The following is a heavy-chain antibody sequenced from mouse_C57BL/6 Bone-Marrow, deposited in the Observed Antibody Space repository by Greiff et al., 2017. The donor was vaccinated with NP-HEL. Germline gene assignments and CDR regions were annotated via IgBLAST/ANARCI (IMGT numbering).Heavy chain of an antibody. CDR3: ARDAYYGSSYAFAY. Sequence: VQLQQSGPELVKPGASVKIPCKASGYTFTDYNMDWVKQSPGQSLEWIGDINPNNGGTIYNQKFKGKATLTVDKSSSTAYMELRSLTSADTAVYDCARDAYYGSSYAFAYWGQGTLVTVSA. J-gene: IGHJ3*01. CDR1: GYTFTDYN. V-gene: IGHV1-18*01. D-gene: IGHD1-1*01. CDR2: INPNNGGT.